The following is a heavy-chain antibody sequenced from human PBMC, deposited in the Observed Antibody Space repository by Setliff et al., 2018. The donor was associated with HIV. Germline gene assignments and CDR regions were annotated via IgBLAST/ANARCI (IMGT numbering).Heavy chain of an antibody. J-gene: IGHJ6*02. V-gene: IGHV3-48*01. CDR2: ISSSSSTI. Sequence: GGSLRLSCAASGFTFSSYSMNWVRQAPGKGLEWVSYISSSSSTIYYADSVKGRFTISRDNAKNTLYLQTNSLRAEDTAVYYCARDDSNYRQHGMDVWGQGTTVTVSS. D-gene: IGHD4-4*01. CDR3: ARDDSNYRQHGMDV. CDR1: GFTFSSYS.